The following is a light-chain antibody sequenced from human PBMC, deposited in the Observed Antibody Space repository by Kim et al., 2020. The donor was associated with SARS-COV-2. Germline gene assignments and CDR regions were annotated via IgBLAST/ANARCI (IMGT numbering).Light chain of an antibody. J-gene: IGLJ1*01. CDR3: NSRDRRGKHYV. CDR1: SLRTYS. CDR2: GEN. V-gene: IGLV3-19*01. Sequence: ALGQTVRITCQGDSLRTYSASWDQQKPGQAPVLVIYGENKRPSGIPDRFSGSTSGNTASLTITGAQAEDEADYYCNSRDRRGKHYVFGPGTKVTVL.